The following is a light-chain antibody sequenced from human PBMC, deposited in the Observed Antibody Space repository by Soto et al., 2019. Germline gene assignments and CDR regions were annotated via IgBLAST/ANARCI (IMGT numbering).Light chain of an antibody. CDR1: SNDVGAYIY. J-gene: IGLJ1*01. Sequence: QSALTQPASVSGSPGQSITISCTGTSNDVGAYIYVSWYQQHPGKAPKLMIYEVSNRPSGVSNRFSGSKSGNTASLTISGLQAEDEADYYCTSYTSSSTLDVFGTGTKLTVL. CDR3: TSYTSSSTLDV. V-gene: IGLV2-14*01. CDR2: EVS.